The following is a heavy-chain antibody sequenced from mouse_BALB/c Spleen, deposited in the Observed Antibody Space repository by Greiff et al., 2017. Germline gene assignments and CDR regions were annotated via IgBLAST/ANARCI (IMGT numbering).Heavy chain of an antibody. CDR2: INPSNGRT. Sequence: QVQLQQPGAELVKSGASVKLSCKASGYTFTSYWMHWVKQRPGQGLEWIGEINPSNGRTNYNEKFKSKATLTVDKSSSTAYMQLSSLTSEDSAVYYCARRDYYGTFYAMDYWGQGTSVTVSS. CDR1: GYTFTSYW. D-gene: IGHD1-1*01. V-gene: IGHV1S81*02. CDR3: ARRDYYGTFYAMDY. J-gene: IGHJ4*01.